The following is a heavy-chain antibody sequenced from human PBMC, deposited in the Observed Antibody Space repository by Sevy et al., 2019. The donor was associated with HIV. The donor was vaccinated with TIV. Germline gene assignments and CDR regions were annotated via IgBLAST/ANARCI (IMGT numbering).Heavy chain of an antibody. CDR2: MRSKAFAGTT. D-gene: IGHD5-18*01. CDR3: IRSRLLGYTAMVPDY. V-gene: IGHV3-49*04. J-gene: IGHJ4*02. Sequence: GGSLRLSGTTSGFTLGDYAMSWVRQAPGKGREWVGFMRSKAFAGTTEYAASVKGRFTISTDDSKASAHLQMNSLRTEDTGVYYCIRSRLLGYTAMVPDYWGQGTLVTVSS. CDR1: GFTLGDYA.